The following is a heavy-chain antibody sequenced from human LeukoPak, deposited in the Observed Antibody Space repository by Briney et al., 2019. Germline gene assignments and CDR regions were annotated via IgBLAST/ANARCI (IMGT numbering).Heavy chain of an antibody. CDR3: ASLEGAYCSSTSCYPTSY. D-gene: IGHD2-2*01. CDR1: GYTFTGYY. Sequence: ASVKVSCKASGYTFTGYYMHWVRQAPGQGLEWMGWINPNSGGTNYAQKFQGRVTMTRDTSISTAYMELRSLRSDDTAVYYCASLEGAYCSSTSCYPTSYWGQGTLVTVSS. J-gene: IGHJ4*02. CDR2: INPNSGGT. V-gene: IGHV1-2*02.